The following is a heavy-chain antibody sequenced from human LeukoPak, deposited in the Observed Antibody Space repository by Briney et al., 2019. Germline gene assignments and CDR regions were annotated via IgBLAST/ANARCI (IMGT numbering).Heavy chain of an antibody. J-gene: IGHJ4*02. CDR3: ARVDIVATIDY. CDR2: ISSSSSYI. CDR1: GFTFSDYY. Sequence: GGSLRLSCAASGFTFSDYYMSWIRQAPGKGLEWVSSISSSSSYIYYADTVKGRFTISRDNAKNSLYLQMNSLRAEDTAVYYCARVDIVATIDYWGQGTLVTVSS. V-gene: IGHV3-11*06. D-gene: IGHD5-12*01.